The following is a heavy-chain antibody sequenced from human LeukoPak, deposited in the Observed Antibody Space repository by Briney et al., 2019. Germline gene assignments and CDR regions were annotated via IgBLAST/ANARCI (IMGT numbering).Heavy chain of an antibody. J-gene: IGHJ6*02. CDR2: ISSDGSST. CDR3: AKRQYQLTNTYYYYYYGMDV. CDR1: GFTFSSYS. V-gene: IGHV3-74*01. D-gene: IGHD2-2*01. Sequence: GGSLRLSCAASGFTFSSYSMPWVRQAPGKGLVWVSRISSDGSSTNYADSVKGRFTISRDNAKNTLSLQMNSLRAEDTAVYYCAKRQYQLTNTYYYYYYGMDVWGQGTTVTVSS.